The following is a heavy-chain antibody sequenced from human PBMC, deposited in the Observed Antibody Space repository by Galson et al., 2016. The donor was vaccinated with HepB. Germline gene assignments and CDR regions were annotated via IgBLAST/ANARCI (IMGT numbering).Heavy chain of an antibody. J-gene: IGHJ2*01. CDR1: GFSFNTYA. Sequence: SLRLSCAASGFSFNTYAIHWVRQAPGRGLEWVAVIFYDGTNKYYANSVKGRFTISRDNSKNTLHLQMGSLRAEDTAVYCCARELDLWFGDSWDGGFFDLWGRGTLVTVSS. D-gene: IGHD3-10*01. V-gene: IGHV3-30-3*01. CDR3: ARELDLWFGDSWDGGFFDL. CDR2: IFYDGTNK.